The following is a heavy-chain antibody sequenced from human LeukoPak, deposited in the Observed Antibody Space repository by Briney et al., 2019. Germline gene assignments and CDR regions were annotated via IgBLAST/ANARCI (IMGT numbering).Heavy chain of an antibody. V-gene: IGHV3-66*01. CDR2: IYSGGNT. CDR3: AKGGPGIAAAVYYYYYYYMDV. D-gene: IGHD6-13*01. CDR1: GFTVSSNY. Sequence: PGGSLRLSCAASGFTVSSNYMSWVRQAPGRGLEWVSVIYSGGNTYYADSVKGRFTISRDNSKNTLYLQMNSLRAEDTAVYYCAKGGPGIAAAVYYYYYYYMDVWGKGTTVTVSS. J-gene: IGHJ6*03.